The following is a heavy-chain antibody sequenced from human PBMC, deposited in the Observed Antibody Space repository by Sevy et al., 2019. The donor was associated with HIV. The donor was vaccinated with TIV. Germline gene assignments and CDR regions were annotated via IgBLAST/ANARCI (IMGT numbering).Heavy chain of an antibody. Sequence: GGSLRLSCAASGFTFTSYTMHWVRQAPGKGLEWVAYISYDGRYKDSADSVKGRFTISRDNSKNTLYLQMDSLRPEDTALYYCVRSDCGTDCRVLDCWGQGTLVTVSS. D-gene: IGHD2-21*02. CDR1: GFTFTSYT. CDR3: VRSDCGTDCRVLDC. CDR2: ISYDGRYK. V-gene: IGHV3-30-3*01. J-gene: IGHJ4*02.